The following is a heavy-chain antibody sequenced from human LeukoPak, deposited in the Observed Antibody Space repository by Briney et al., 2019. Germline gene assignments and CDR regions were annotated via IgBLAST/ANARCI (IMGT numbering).Heavy chain of an antibody. CDR2: INHSGST. CDR3: ARSVKYDFWSGYYTGFGYFDY. V-gene: IGHV4-34*01. J-gene: IGHJ4*02. D-gene: IGHD3-3*01. Sequence: PSETLSLTCAVYGGSFSGYYWSWIRQPPGKGLEWIGEINHSGSTNYNPSLKSRVTISVDTSKNQFSLKLSSVTAADTAVYYCARSVKYDFWSGYYTGFGYFDYWGQGTLVTVSS. CDR1: GGSFSGYY.